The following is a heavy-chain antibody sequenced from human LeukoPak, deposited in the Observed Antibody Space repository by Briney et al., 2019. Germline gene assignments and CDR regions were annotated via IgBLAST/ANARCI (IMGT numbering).Heavy chain of an antibody. Sequence: GRSLRLSCAASGFTFSSYAVHWVRQAPGKGLEWVAIISYDGSNKYYADSVQGRFTISRDNFKNTLCLQMNSLRAEDTAVYYCARLPEGYWGQGTLVTVSS. CDR1: GFTFSSYA. CDR2: ISYDGSNK. D-gene: IGHD5-18*01. CDR3: ARLPEGY. V-gene: IGHV3-30*01. J-gene: IGHJ4*02.